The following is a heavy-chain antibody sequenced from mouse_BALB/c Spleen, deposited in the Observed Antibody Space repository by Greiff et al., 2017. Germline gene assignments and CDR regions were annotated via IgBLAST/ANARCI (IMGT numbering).Heavy chain of an antibody. J-gene: IGHJ1*01. CDR1: GYAFTNYL. V-gene: IGHV1-4*02. Sequence: LVESGAELVRPGTSVKVSCKASGYAFTNYLIEWVKQRPGQGLEWIGYINPSSGYTEYNQKFKDKTTLTADKSSSTAYMQLSSLTSEDSAVYYCARHLFYGSSYWYFDVWGAGTTVTVSS. CDR3: ARHLFYGSSYWYFDV. D-gene: IGHD1-1*01. CDR2: INPSSGYT.